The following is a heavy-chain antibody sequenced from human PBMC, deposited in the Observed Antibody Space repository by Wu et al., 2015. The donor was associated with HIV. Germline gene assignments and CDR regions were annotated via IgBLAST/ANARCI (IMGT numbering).Heavy chain of an antibody. Sequence: QVQLVQSGAEIKKPGSSVKVSCKASRDTFKRFAITWVRQAPGQGLEWMGWINPASGGTRYAEKFQGRVTMTSDTSINTAYMELSSLRSDDTAIYYCARVFVVVPAGFSGEITAFDIWGQGTMVAVSS. CDR2: INPASGGT. CDR3: ARVFVVVPAGFSGEITAFDI. CDR1: RDTFKRFA. V-gene: IGHV1-2*02. D-gene: IGHD2-2*01. J-gene: IGHJ3*02.